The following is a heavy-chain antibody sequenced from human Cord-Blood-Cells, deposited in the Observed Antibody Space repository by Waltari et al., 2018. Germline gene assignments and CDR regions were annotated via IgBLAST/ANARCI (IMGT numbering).Heavy chain of an antibody. J-gene: IGHJ4*02. CDR3: ARVPNWNYAGVDY. CDR1: GYTFTGDY. D-gene: IGHD1-7*01. V-gene: IGHV1-2*02. CDR2: INPNSGGT. Sequence: QVQLVQSGAEVKKPGASVKVSCKASGYTFTGDYMHWVRQAPGQGLEWMGWINPNSGGTNYAQKFQGRVTMTRETSISTAYMGLSRLRSDDTAVYYCARVPNWNYAGVDYWGQGTLVTVSS.